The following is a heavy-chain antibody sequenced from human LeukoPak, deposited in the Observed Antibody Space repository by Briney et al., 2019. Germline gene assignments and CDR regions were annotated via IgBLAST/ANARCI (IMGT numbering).Heavy chain of an antibody. CDR1: GFTFSNYA. CDR3: ARAGFCSTTTCYNPFDY. CDR2: ITDTGFAT. D-gene: IGHD2-2*01. J-gene: IGHJ4*02. V-gene: IGHV3-23*01. Sequence: GSLRLSCAASGFTFSNYAMTWVRQAPGKGLEWVSGITDTGFATFYADSVRGRFTISRDNSRNTLYLQVDSLRAEDTAVYYCARAGFCSTTTCYNPFDYWGQGTRVTVSS.